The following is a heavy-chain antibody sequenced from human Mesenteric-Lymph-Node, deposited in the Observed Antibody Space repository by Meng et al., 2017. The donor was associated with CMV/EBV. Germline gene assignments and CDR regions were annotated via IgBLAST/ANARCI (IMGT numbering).Heavy chain of an antibody. J-gene: IGHJ5*02. Sequence: GESLKISCTGSGFTFSYYAMSWVRQVPGKGLEWVSVIYSTGSTYYADSVKGRFTISRDNSKNTLYLQMNSLKAEDTAVYYCARDAVAGTKGRWFDPWGQGTLVTVSS. D-gene: IGHD6-19*01. CDR3: ARDAVAGTKGRWFDP. CDR1: GFTFSYYA. CDR2: IYSTGST. V-gene: IGHV3-53*01.